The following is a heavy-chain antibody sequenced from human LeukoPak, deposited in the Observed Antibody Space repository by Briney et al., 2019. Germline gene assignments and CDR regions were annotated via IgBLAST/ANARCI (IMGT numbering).Heavy chain of an antibody. Sequence: GESLKISCKGSGYSFTSYWIGWVRQMPGKGLEWMGIIYPGDSDTRYSPSFQGQVTISADKSISTAYLQWSSLKASDTAMYYCARRTYYYDSSGYYLSVNWSDPWGQGTLVTVSS. D-gene: IGHD3-22*01. CDR1: GYSFTSYW. CDR3: ARRTYYYDSSGYYLSVNWSDP. V-gene: IGHV5-51*01. J-gene: IGHJ5*02. CDR2: IYPGDSDT.